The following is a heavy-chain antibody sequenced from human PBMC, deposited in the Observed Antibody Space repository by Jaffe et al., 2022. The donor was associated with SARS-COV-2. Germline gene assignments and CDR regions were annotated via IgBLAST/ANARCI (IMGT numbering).Heavy chain of an antibody. CDR1: GFSLSTSGVG. V-gene: IGHV2-5*02. J-gene: IGHJ4*02. CDR3: AHSSGGSCYDY. CDR2: IYWDDDK. Sequence: QITLKESGPTLVKPTQTLTLTCTFSGFSLSTSGVGVGWIRQPPGKALEWLALIYWDDDKRYSPSLKSRLTITKDTSKKQVVLTMTNMDPMDTATYYCAHSSGGSCYDYWGQGTLVTVSS. D-gene: IGHD2-15*01.